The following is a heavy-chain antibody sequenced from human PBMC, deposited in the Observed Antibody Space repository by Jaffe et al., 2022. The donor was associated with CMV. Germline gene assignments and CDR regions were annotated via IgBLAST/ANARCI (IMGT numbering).Heavy chain of an antibody. J-gene: IGHJ4*02. Sequence: EVQLVESGGGLVKPGGSLRLSCAASGFTFSSYSMNWVRQAPGKGLEWVSSISSSSSYIYYADSVKGRFTISRDNAKNSLYLQMNSLRAEDTAVYYCARDGPKNTAMVPYFDYWGQGTLVTVSS. CDR3: ARDGPKNTAMVPYFDY. CDR1: GFTFSSYS. V-gene: IGHV3-21*01. D-gene: IGHD5-18*01. CDR2: ISSSSSYI.